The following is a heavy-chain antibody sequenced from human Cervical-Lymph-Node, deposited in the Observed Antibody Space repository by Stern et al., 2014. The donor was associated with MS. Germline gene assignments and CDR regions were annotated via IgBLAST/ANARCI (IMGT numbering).Heavy chain of an antibody. CDR3: ARRDSAVMDV. CDR1: GGSISSSNW. V-gene: IGHV4-4*02. Sequence: QVQLVQSGPGLVKPSGTLSLTCAVSGGSISSSNWWSWVRQPPGKGLEWIGEIYHSGSTNYKPSLKSRVTISVDKSTNQFSLKLSSVAAADTAVYYCARRDSAVMDVWGQGTTVTVSS. J-gene: IGHJ6*02. CDR2: IYHSGST. D-gene: IGHD1-26*01.